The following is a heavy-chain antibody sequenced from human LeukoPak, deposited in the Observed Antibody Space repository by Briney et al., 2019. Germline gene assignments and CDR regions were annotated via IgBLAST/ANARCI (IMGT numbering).Heavy chain of an antibody. CDR2: INQDGSEK. D-gene: IGHD2-21*01. CDR1: GFIFGDYG. CDR3: AGYCGGDCYGMDV. V-gene: IGHV3-7*01. Sequence: GGSLRLSCTSSGFIFGDYGMGWFRQAPGKGLEWLANINQDGSEKFYVDSVKGRFTISRDNAENSLYLQMNSLRAEDTAVYYCAGYCGGDCYGMDVWGQGTTVTVSS. J-gene: IGHJ6*02.